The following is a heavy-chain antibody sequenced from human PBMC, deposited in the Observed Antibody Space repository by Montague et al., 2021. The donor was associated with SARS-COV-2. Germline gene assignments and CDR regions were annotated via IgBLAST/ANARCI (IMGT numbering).Heavy chain of an antibody. J-gene: IGHJ5*02. CDR2: INHSGST. D-gene: IGHD3-22*01. V-gene: IGHV4-34*01. CDR1: GRSFSGYY. Sequence: SHTLSLTCAVYGRSFSGYYWSWIRQPPGKGLEWIGEINHSGSTNYNPSLKSRVTISVDTSKNQFSLKLSSVTAADTAVYYCARGPRITMIVVVITDIWFDPWGQGTLVTVSS. CDR3: ARGPRITMIVVVITDIWFDP.